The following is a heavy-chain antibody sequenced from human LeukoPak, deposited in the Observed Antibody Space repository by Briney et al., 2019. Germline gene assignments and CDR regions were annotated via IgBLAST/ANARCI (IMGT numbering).Heavy chain of an antibody. J-gene: IGHJ4*02. CDR3: ARVAWAVGGTYYFDY. CDR2: IYDNVNT. D-gene: IGHD6-19*01. V-gene: IGHV4-59*01. CDR1: GGSISGFY. Sequence: PSETLSLTCTVSGGSISGFYWSWIRQPPGMGLECIGYIYDNVNTDYNPSLTSRVALSIDTSENQFSLKLRSVTAADTAVYHCARVAWAVGGTYYFDYWGQGTLVTVSS.